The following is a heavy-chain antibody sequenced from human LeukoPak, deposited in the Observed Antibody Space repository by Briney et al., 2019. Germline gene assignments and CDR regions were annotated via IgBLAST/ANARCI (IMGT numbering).Heavy chain of an antibody. Sequence: GSSVKVSCKASGATSSRYAINWVRQATGQGLEWMGWMNPNSGNTGYAQKFQGRVTMTRNTSISTAYMELSSLRSEDTAVYYCARGLYGSTNRGGTDYWGQGTLVTVSS. J-gene: IGHJ4*02. CDR3: ARGLYGSTNRGGTDY. D-gene: IGHD3-16*01. CDR1: GATSSRYA. CDR2: MNPNSGNT. V-gene: IGHV1-8*01.